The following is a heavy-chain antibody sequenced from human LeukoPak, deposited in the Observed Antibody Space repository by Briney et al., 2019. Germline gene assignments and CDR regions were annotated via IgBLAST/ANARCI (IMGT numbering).Heavy chain of an antibody. V-gene: IGHV3-30-3*01. CDR2: ISYDGSNK. J-gene: IGHJ4*02. CDR1: GFTFSSYA. Sequence: GGSLRLSCAASGFTFSSYAMHWVRQAPGKGLEWVAVISYDGSNKYYADSVKSRFTISRDNSKNTLYLQMNSLRAEDTAVYYCAREAVAGYGGYYFDYWGQGTLVTVSS. CDR3: AREAVAGYGGYYFDY. D-gene: IGHD6-19*01.